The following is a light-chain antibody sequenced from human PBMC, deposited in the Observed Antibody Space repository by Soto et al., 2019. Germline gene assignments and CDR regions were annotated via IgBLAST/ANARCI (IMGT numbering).Light chain of an antibody. CDR3: HSYTSSSTL. Sequence: QSALTQPASVSGSPGQSITISCTGTSSDVGGYNYVSWYQQFPGEAPKLIIYEVTNRPSGVSNRFSGSKSGNTASLTISGLQAEDEADYFCHSYTSSSTLFGTGTKLTVL. CDR2: EVT. J-gene: IGLJ1*01. V-gene: IGLV2-14*01. CDR1: SSDVGGYNY.